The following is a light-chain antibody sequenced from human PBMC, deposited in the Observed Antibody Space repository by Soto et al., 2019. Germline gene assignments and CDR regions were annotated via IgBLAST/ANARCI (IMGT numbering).Light chain of an antibody. J-gene: IGKJ4*01. CDR1: QAVPNN. V-gene: IGKV1-9*01. Sequence: DIQMTQSPETLSASVGERVTITCRPSQAVPNNMAWYQQKPGKPPKLLIYEESTLHSGAPSTFSGRKSGTQFTLTIDRLQPEDFATYYCQQVNTYPRTFGGGTKVDI. CDR2: EES. CDR3: QQVNTYPRT.